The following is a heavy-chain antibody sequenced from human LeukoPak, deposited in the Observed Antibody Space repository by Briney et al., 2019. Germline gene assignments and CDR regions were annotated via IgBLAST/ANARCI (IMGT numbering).Heavy chain of an antibody. CDR2: IKSKADAGTT. CDR1: GFSFNIYE. J-gene: IGHJ4*02. Sequence: GGSLRLSRTASGFSFNIYEMNWVRQAPGKGLEWVCRIKSKADAGTTDYAAHVKGRFTISRDDSKNTLYLHMNSLKTEDTAVYYCATDGGSTGYYGRSDYWGQGTLVTVSS. D-gene: IGHD3-22*01. V-gene: IGHV3-15*01. CDR3: ATDGGSTGYYGRSDY.